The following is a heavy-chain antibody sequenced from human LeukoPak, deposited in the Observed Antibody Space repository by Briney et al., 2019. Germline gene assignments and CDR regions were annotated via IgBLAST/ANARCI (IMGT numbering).Heavy chain of an antibody. D-gene: IGHD2-21*01. V-gene: IGHV3-21*04. CDR2: ISSSSSYI. Sequence: GGSLRLSCAASGFTFSSYSMNWVRQAPGKGLEWVSSISSSSSYIYYADSVKGRFTISRDNSKNTLYLQMNSLRAEDAAVYFCAKAPVTSCRGAYCYPFDPWGQGTLVTVSS. J-gene: IGHJ5*02. CDR1: GFTFSSYS. CDR3: AKAPVTSCRGAYCYPFDP.